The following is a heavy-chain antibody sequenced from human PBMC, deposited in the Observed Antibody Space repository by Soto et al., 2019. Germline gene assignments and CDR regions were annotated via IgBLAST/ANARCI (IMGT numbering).Heavy chain of an antibody. Sequence: VGSLRLSCAASWFTVSSNYLSWVRQAPGKGLEWVSVIFSADNTRYADSVKGRFTISRDNSKNTVFLQMNSLRAEDTAVYYCAITGAGYYIVWGQGTPVTVSS. CDR1: WFTVSSNY. CDR3: AITGAGYYIV. V-gene: IGHV3-53*01. J-gene: IGHJ4*02. D-gene: IGHD3-3*01. CDR2: IFSADNT.